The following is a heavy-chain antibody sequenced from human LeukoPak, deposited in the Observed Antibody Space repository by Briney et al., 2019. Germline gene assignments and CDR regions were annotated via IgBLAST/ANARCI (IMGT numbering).Heavy chain of an antibody. CDR1: GYTFTSYG. Sequence: ASVKVSCKASGYTFTSYGISWVRQAPGQGLEWMGWISAYNGNTNYAQKLQGRVTVTTDTSTSTAYMELRSLRSDDTAVYYCARDFVEGILRFLEWSGEYYFDYWGQGTLVTVSS. D-gene: IGHD3-3*01. CDR2: ISAYNGNT. CDR3: ARDFVEGILRFLEWSGEYYFDY. V-gene: IGHV1-18*01. J-gene: IGHJ4*02.